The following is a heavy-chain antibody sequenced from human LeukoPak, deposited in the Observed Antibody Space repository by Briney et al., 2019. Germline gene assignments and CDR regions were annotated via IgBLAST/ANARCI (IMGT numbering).Heavy chain of an antibody. J-gene: IGHJ4*02. CDR1: GFTFSSYV. V-gene: IGHV3-23*01. D-gene: IGHD1-26*01. Sequence: GGSLRLSCAASGFTFSSYVMTWVRQAPGQGLEWVSVITGSGDAAFYADSVKGRFTMSRDNSKNTVYLQMNSLRAEDTAVYYCAKTVGALDYWGQGTLVTVSS. CDR3: AKTVGALDY. CDR2: ITGSGDAA.